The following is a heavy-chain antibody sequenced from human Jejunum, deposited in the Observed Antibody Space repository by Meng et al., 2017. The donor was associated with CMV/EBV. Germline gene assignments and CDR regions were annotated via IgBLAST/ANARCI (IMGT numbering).Heavy chain of an antibody. CDR2: ISGSGTNT. Sequence: AASRFPFRTDGMSWVRQAPGKGLEWVSTISGSGTNTYYADSVKGRFTISRDNSKNTLFLQMNSLRAEDTAAYYCAKVGSYNHLDYWGQGPLVTVSS. CDR3: AKVGSYNHLDY. V-gene: IGHV3-23*01. J-gene: IGHJ4*02. D-gene: IGHD1-14*01. CDR1: RFPFRTDG.